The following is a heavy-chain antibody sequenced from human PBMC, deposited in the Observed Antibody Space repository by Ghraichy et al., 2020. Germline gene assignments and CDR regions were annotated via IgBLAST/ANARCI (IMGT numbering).Heavy chain of an antibody. Sequence: GGSLRLSCVASGFTFRIYWMTWVRQAPGKGLEWVAHMKQDGSEKYYMDSVKGRFTISRDNAKNSVYLQMNSLRAEDTAVYYCARVGYSSGGSYDACDIWGQGTKVTVSS. CDR2: MKQDGSEK. J-gene: IGHJ3*02. D-gene: IGHD6-19*01. CDR3: ARVGYSSGGSYDACDI. V-gene: IGHV3-7*05. CDR1: GFTFRIYW.